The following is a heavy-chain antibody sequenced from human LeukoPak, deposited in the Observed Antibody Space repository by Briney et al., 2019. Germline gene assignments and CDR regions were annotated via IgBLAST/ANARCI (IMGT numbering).Heavy chain of an antibody. CDR1: GFTFSSYW. J-gene: IGHJ3*02. D-gene: IGHD6-19*01. V-gene: IGHV3-74*01. CDR3: ARDGSSGRANAFDI. Sequence: GGSLRLSCAASGFTFSSYWMHWVRQAPGKGLVWVSRINSDGSSTSYADSVKGRFTISRDNAKNTLYLQMSSLRAEDTAVYYCARDGSSGRANAFDIWGQGTMVTVSS. CDR2: INSDGSST.